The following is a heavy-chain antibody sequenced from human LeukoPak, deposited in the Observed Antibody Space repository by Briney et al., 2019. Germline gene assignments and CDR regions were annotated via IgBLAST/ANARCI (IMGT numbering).Heavy chain of an antibody. J-gene: IGHJ4*02. CDR1: GYIFTSYY. CDR3: ASASAAGWYFDY. CDR2: INPSGGST. D-gene: IGHD6-13*01. V-gene: IGHV1-46*01. Sequence: GASVKVSCKASGYIFTSYYIHWVRQAPGQGLEWMGIINPSGGSTSYAQKFQGRVTMTRDTSTSTVYMELSSLRSEDTAVYYCASASAAGWYFDYWGQGTLVTVSS.